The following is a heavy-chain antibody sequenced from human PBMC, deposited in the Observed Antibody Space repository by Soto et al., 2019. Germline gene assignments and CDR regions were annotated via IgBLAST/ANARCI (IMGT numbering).Heavy chain of an antibody. D-gene: IGHD6-13*01. CDR2: MNPNNGDT. CDR1: GYTFTNYN. Sequence: QVQLVQSGAEVKKPGASVKVSCKASGYTFTNYNINWVRQATGQGLEWMGWMNPNNGDTGYAQKFQGRVTMTRNTSISTAYMQLSSLRSEDTAVYYCARERSPSSSWSNSFDIWGQGTMVTVSS. V-gene: IGHV1-8*01. CDR3: ARERSPSSSWSNSFDI. J-gene: IGHJ3*02.